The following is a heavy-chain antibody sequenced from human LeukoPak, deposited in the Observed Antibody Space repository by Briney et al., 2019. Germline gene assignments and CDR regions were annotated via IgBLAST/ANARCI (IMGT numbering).Heavy chain of an antibody. CDR1: GFTFSSYG. J-gene: IGHJ4*02. CDR3: AKVVPSTSTYYFDY. CDR2: ISGSCGST. D-gene: IGHD2-2*01. Sequence: PGGSLRLSCAASGFTFSSYGMSWVRQAPRKGLEWVSAISGSCGSTYYADPVKGRFTISRDNSKNTLYLQMNSLRAEDTAVYYCAKVVPSTSTYYFDYWGQGTLVTVSS. V-gene: IGHV3-23*01.